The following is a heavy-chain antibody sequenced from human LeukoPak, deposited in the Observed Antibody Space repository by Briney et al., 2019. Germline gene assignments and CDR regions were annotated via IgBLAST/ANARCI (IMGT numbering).Heavy chain of an antibody. V-gene: IGHV3-7*01. J-gene: IGHJ4*02. Sequence: GGSLRLSCAASGFTFSSYWMSWVRQAPGKGLEWVANIKQDGSEKYYVDSVKGRFTISRDNAKNSLYLQMNSLRAEDTAVYYCARGHYDYGDYFDYWGQGTLVTVSS. CDR3: ARGHYDYGDYFDY. CDR1: GFTFSSYW. CDR2: IKQDGSEK. D-gene: IGHD4-17*01.